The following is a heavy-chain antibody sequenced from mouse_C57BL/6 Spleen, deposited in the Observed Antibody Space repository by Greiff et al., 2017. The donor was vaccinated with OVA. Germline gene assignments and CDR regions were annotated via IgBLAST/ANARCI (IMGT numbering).Heavy chain of an antibody. Sequence: QVQLQQPGAELVRPGSSVKLSCKASGYTFTSYWMHWVKQRPIQGLEWIGNIDPSDSETHYNQKFKDKDTLTVDKSSSTAYMQLSSLTSEDSAVYYCARYYYGSSYAMDYWGQGTSVTVSS. CDR1: GYTFTSYW. D-gene: IGHD1-1*01. CDR2: IDPSDSET. J-gene: IGHJ4*01. CDR3: ARYYYGSSYAMDY. V-gene: IGHV1-52*01.